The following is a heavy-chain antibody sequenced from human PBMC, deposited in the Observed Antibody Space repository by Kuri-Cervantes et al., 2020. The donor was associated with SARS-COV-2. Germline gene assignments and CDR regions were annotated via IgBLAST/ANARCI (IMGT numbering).Heavy chain of an antibody. D-gene: IGHD3-22*01. Sequence: GGSLRLSCAASGFTFSSYSMNWVRQAPGKGLEWVSSISSSSSYIYYADSVKGRFTISRDNSKNTLYLQMHSLRVEDTAVYYCAKLGYYYDNNGYRDIDGFDIWGQGTMVTVSS. J-gene: IGHJ3*02. CDR1: GFTFSSYS. V-gene: IGHV3-21*04. CDR3: AKLGYYYDNNGYRDIDGFDI. CDR2: ISSSSSYI.